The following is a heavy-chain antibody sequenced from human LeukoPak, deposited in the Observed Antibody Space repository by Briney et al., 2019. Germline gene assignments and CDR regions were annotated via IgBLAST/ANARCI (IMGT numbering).Heavy chain of an antibody. Sequence: GASVKVSCKAFGYSFNAYYMHWVRQAPGQGPEWMGWINPSSGGTNYAQKFQGRVNLTRDTSITTSYMELSRLTSDDTAMYYCARALVPDSWGQGTLVTVSS. CDR2: INPSSGGT. D-gene: IGHD2-8*02. CDR3: ARALVPDS. J-gene: IGHJ4*02. V-gene: IGHV1-2*02. CDR1: GYSFNAYY.